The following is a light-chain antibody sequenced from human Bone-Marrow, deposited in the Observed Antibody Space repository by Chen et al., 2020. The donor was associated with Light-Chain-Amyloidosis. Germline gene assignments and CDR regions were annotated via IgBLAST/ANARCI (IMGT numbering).Light chain of an antibody. V-gene: IGLV3-25*03. Sequence: SYELTQPPSVSVSPGQTARTTCSGDDLPTEYAYWYQQKPGQAPVLGIHRDTERPSGISERFAGSSSGTTATLTISGVQAEDEADYHCQSADSSGTYEVIFGGGTTLTVL. CDR2: RDT. CDR3: QSADSSGTYEVI. CDR1: DLPTEY. J-gene: IGLJ2*01.